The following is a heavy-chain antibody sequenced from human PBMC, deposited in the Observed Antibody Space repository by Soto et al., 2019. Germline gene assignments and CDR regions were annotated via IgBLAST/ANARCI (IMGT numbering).Heavy chain of an antibody. Sequence: PSETLSLTCTVPGASINSGDYYWSWIRQAPGKGLEWIGHIYYSGSTYYKPSLKSRVTISIDTSKTQFSLKLTSVTAADTALYYCARVGFTYGTASVWGQGTQVTVSS. CDR1: GASINSGDYY. D-gene: IGHD1-26*01. CDR3: ARVGFTYGTASV. V-gene: IGHV4-30-4*01. CDR2: IYYSGST. J-gene: IGHJ4*02.